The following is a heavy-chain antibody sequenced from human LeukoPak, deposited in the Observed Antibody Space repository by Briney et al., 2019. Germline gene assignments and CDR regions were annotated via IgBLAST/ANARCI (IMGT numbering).Heavy chain of an antibody. V-gene: IGHV3-20*04. Sequence: PGGSLRLSCAASGFTFDDYGMSWVRQAPGKGLEWVSGINWNGGSTGYADSVKGRFTISRDNAKNSLYLQMNSLRAGDTALSYCARVTYFYDSSGSWDHWGQATLVTVSS. D-gene: IGHD3-22*01. J-gene: IGHJ4*02. CDR3: ARVTYFYDSSGSWDH. CDR2: INWNGGST. CDR1: GFTFDDYG.